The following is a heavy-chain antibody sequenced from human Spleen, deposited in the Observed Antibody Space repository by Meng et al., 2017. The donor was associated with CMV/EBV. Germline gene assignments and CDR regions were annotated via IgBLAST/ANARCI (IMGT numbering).Heavy chain of an antibody. Sequence: GSLRLSCKVSGGSISTTGCYWGWIRQPPGKGLEWIGSIYYSGSTYYNPSLKSRVTISVDTSKNQFSLKLSSVTAADTAVYYCARGSGTILSPMDVWGQGTTVTVSS. V-gene: IGHV4-39*07. CDR3: ARGSGTILSPMDV. CDR1: GGSISTTGCY. J-gene: IGHJ6*02. D-gene: IGHD3-3*01. CDR2: IYYSGST.